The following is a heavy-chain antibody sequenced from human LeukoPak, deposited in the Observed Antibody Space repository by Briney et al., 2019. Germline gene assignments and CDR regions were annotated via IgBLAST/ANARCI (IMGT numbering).Heavy chain of an antibody. CDR3: ARGSQGTYCGGDCYSFDG. Sequence: ASAKVSSKASGYTFTSYYMHWVRQAPGHGLAWMGTINPSGGSTSYAQKFPGRVTMTRDTSTSTAHMELSSLRSEGMAVYYCARGSQGTYCGGDCYSFDGWGGGARVSVSS. CDR1: GYTFTSYY. D-gene: IGHD2-21*02. CDR2: INPSGGST. J-gene: IGHJ4*02. V-gene: IGHV1-46*01.